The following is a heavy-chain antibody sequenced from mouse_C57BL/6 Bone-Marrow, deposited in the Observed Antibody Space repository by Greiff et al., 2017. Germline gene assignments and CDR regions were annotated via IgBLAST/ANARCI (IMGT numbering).Heavy chain of an antibody. Sequence: QVQLQQSGPELVKPGASVKISCKASGYTFTDYYINWVNQRPGQGLEWIGCIFPGSGSTYYNEKFKGKATLTVDTSSSTAYMLLSSLTSEDSAVYFCARSKYYYGSSYAMDYWGQGTSVTVSS. CDR3: ARSKYYYGSSYAMDY. CDR1: GYTFTDYY. V-gene: IGHV1-75*01. D-gene: IGHD1-1*01. CDR2: IFPGSGST. J-gene: IGHJ4*01.